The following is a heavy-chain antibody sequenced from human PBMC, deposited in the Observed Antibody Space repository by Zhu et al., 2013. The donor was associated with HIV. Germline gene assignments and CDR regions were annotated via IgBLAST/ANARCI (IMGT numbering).Heavy chain of an antibody. D-gene: IGHD2-8*01. CDR3: ARGGDCTNGVCYTTRPFDY. J-gene: IGHJ4*02. CDR1: GGTFSSYT. CDR2: IIPILGIA. Sequence: QVQLVQSGAEVKKPGSSVKVSCKASGGTFSSYTISWVRQAPGQGLEWMGRIIPILGIANYAQKFQGRVTITADKSTSTAYMELSSLRSEDTAVYYCARGGDCTNGVCYTTRPFDYWGQGTLVTVSS. V-gene: IGHV1-69*02.